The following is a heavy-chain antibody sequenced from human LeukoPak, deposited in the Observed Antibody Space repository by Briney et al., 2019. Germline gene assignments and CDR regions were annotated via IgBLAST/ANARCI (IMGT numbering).Heavy chain of an antibody. Sequence: ASVKVSCKTSGYTFTDYYMHWVRQAPGQGLEWMGWINPNSGGTNYAQKFQGRVTMTRDTSISTAYMELSRLRSDDTAVYYCARSAIHPYYDSSGCPGYWGQGTLVTVSS. CDR1: GYTFTDYY. D-gene: IGHD3-22*01. V-gene: IGHV1-2*02. J-gene: IGHJ4*02. CDR3: ARSAIHPYYDSSGCPGY. CDR2: INPNSGGT.